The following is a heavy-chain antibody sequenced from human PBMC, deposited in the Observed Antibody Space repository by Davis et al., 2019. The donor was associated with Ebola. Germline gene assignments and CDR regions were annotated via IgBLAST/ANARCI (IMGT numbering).Heavy chain of an antibody. CDR2: INPNSGGT. CDR3: ARAPQKLYYDFWSGLNWFDP. J-gene: IGHJ5*02. Sequence: ASVQVSCKASGYTFTGYYMHWVRQAPGQGLEWMGWINPNSGGTNYAQKFQGRVTMTRDTSISTAYMELSRLRSDDTAVYYCARAPQKLYYDFWSGLNWFDPWGQGTLVTVSS. CDR1: GYTFTGYY. D-gene: IGHD3-3*01. V-gene: IGHV1-2*02.